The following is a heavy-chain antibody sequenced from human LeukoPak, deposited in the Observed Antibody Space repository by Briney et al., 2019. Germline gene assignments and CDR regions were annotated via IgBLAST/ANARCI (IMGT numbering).Heavy chain of an antibody. CDR1: GGSISSSNW. CDR2: IYHSGST. CDR3: ARGGYGDYGFFDY. V-gene: IGHV4-4*02. J-gene: IGHJ4*02. D-gene: IGHD4-17*01. Sequence: SGTLSLTCAVSGGSISSSNWWSWVRQPPGKGLEWIGEIYHSGSTNYNPSLKSRVTISADKSKNQFSLKLSSVTAADTAVYYCARGGYGDYGFFDYWGQGTLVTVSS.